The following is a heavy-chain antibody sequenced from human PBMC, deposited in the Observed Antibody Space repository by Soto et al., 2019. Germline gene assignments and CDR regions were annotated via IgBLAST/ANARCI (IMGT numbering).Heavy chain of an antibody. CDR3: ARDLLYYYDSSGGVFDY. Sequence: ASVKVSCKASGYTFTSYGISWVRQAPGQGLEWMGWISAYNGNTNYAQKLQGRVTMTTDTSTSTAYMELRSLRSDDTAVYYCARDLLYYYDSSGGVFDYWGQGTLVTVSS. J-gene: IGHJ4*02. V-gene: IGHV1-18*01. CDR1: GYTFTSYG. D-gene: IGHD3-22*01. CDR2: ISAYNGNT.